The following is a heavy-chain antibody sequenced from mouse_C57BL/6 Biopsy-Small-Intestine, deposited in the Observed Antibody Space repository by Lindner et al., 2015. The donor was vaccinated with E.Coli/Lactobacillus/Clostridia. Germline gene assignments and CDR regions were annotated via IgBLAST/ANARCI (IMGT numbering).Heavy chain of an antibody. CDR2: INYSGST. D-gene: IGHD1-1*01. J-gene: IGHJ1*03. CDR3: ARGGYYGSSYDWYFDV. V-gene: IGHV3-8*01. CDR1: GYSITSDY. Sequence: VQLQESGPGLAKPSQTLSLTCSVTGYSITSDYWNWIRKFPGNKLEYMGYINYSGSTYYNPSLKSRISITRDTSKNQYYLQLNSVTTEDTATYYCARGGYYGSSYDWYFDVWGTGTTVTVSS.